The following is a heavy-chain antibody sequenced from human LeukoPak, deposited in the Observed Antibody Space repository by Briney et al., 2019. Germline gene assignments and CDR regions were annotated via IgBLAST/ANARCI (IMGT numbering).Heavy chain of an antibody. CDR3: ARSPGPYYYYGMDV. Sequence: GASVKVSCKASGYTFTSYGISWVRQAPGQGLEWMGWTSAYNGNTNYAQKLQGRVTMTTDTSTSTAYMELRSLRSDDTAVYYCARSPGPYYYYGMDVWGQGTTVTVSS. J-gene: IGHJ6*02. CDR2: TSAYNGNT. CDR1: GYTFTSYG. V-gene: IGHV1-18*01.